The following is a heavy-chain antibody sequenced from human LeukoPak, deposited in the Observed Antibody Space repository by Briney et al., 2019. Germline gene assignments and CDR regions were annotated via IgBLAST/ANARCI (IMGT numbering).Heavy chain of an antibody. V-gene: IGHV3-53*01. J-gene: IGHJ6*02. CDR2: IYSGGST. CDR1: GFTVSSNY. Sequence: GGSLRLSCAAPGFTVSSNYMSWVRQAPGKGLEWVSVIYSGGSTYYADSVKGRFTISRDNSKNTLYLQMNSLRAEDTAVYYCARVSVFYYGMDVWGQGTTVTVSS. CDR3: ARVSVFYYGMDV. D-gene: IGHD1-14*01.